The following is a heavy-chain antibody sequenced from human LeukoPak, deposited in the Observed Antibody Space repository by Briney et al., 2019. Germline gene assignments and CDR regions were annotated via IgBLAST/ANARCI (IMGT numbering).Heavy chain of an antibody. CDR3: ATGGITMVRGHFNY. CDR1: GYTLTELS. J-gene: IGHJ4*02. D-gene: IGHD3-10*01. CDR2: FDPEDGET. V-gene: IGHV1-24*01. Sequence: GASVKVSCKVSGYTLTELSIHWVRQAPGKGLEWMGGFDPEDGETIYAQKFQGRVTMTEDTSTDTAYMELSSLRSEDTAVYYCATGGITMVRGHFNYWGQGTLVTVSS.